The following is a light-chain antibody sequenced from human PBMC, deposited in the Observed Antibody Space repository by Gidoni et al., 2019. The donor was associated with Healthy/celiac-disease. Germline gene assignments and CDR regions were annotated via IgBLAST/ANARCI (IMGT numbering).Light chain of an antibody. CDR3: QQSYSTPWT. J-gene: IGKJ1*01. CDR1: QSISSY. Sequence: DSQMTQYPSSLSASVGDRVTITCRASQSISSYLNWYQQKPGKAPKLLIYAASSLQSGVPSRFSGSGSGTDFTLTISSLQPEDFATYYCQQSYSTPWTFXQXTKVEIK. CDR2: AAS. V-gene: IGKV1-39*01.